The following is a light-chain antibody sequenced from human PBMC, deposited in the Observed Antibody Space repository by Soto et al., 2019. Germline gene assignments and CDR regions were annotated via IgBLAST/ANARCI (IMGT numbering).Light chain of an antibody. V-gene: IGKV2-28*01. CDR2: LGS. CDR1: QSLLYSSGNTY. CDR3: MQPLQSWT. J-gene: IGKJ1*01. Sequence: DIVMTQSPLSLAVTPGEPASISCRSSQSLLYSSGNTYLDWYLQKPGQSPQLLIYLGSNRASGVPDRFSGSGSGTDFTLKISRVEAEDVGVYYCMQPLQSWTFGQGTKVDI.